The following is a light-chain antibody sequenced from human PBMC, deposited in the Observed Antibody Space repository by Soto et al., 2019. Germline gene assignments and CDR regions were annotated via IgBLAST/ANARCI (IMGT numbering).Light chain of an antibody. J-gene: IGKJ4*01. Sequence: IVMTDSPATLSVSPGQRSSLYLMASQSVSTTVAWYHQKPGQAPRLLVYGASNRATGIPARFSGSGSGTDFTLTISSLEPEDFAVYYCQQRSNWPLTFGGGTKVDIK. CDR1: QSVSTT. CDR3: QQRSNWPLT. CDR2: GAS. V-gene: IGKV3-11*01.